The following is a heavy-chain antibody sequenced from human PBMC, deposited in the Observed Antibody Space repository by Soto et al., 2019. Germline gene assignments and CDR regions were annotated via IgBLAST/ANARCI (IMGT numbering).Heavy chain of an antibody. CDR1: GFTFSSYW. CDR2: IKQDGSEK. V-gene: IGHV3-7*01. D-gene: IGHD6-19*01. J-gene: IGHJ3*02. CDR3: ARSLGWRDAFGI. Sequence: EVQLVESGGGLVQPGGSLTLSCVASGFTFSSYWMSWVRQAPGKGLEWVANIKQDGSEKYYVDSVKGRFTISRDNAERSLYLQMNSLRAEDTAVYFCARSLGWRDAFGIWGQGTMVTVSS.